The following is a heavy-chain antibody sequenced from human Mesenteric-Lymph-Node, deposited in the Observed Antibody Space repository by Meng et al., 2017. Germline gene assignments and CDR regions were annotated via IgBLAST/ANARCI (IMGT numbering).Heavy chain of an antibody. CDR3: ARVSPEKYCGGDCYSSYFQH. J-gene: IGHJ1*01. Sequence: ASVKVSCKASGYSFISYGISWVRQAPGQGLEWMGWISAYTDSANYAQNLQGRVTLTTDTSTNTIYMEVRSLRSDDTAVYYCARVSPEKYCGGDCYSSYFQHWGQGTLVTVSS. D-gene: IGHD2-21*02. CDR2: ISAYTDSA. CDR1: GYSFISYG. V-gene: IGHV1-18*01.